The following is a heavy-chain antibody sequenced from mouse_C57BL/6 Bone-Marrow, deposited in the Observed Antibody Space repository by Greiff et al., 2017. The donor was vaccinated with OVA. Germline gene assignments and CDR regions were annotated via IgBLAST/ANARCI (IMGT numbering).Heavy chain of an antibody. V-gene: IGHV1-19*01. CDR2: INPYNGGT. CDR3: AYPGTWRFAY. CDR1: GYTFTDYY. Sequence: EVQLQQSGPVLVKPGASVKMSCKASGYTFTDYYMNWVKQSHGKSLEWIGVINPYNGGTSYNQKFKGKATLTVDKSSSTAYMELNSLTSEDSAVYYCAYPGTWRFAYWGQGTLVTVSA. D-gene: IGHD4-1*01. J-gene: IGHJ3*01.